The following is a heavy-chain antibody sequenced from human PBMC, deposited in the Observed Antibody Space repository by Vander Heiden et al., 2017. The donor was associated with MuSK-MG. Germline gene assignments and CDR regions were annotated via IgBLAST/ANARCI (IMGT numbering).Heavy chain of an antibody. D-gene: IGHD2-2*01. V-gene: IGHV4-34*01. Sequence: QVPLQQWGAGLLTPSETLSLTCAVYGESFLVYYWTCIRQAPGKGREWIGEIRHNGITNYNPSLKSRVTRSRDTSENQFSLNLNSVTAADTAVYYCARDPEYQLLGLGILDYWGQGTLVTVS. J-gene: IGHJ4*02. CDR2: IRHNGIT. CDR1: GESFLVYY. CDR3: ARDPEYQLLGLGILDY.